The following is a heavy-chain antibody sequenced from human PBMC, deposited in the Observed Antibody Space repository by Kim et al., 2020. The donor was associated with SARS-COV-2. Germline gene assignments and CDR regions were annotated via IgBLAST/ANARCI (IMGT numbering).Heavy chain of an antibody. CDR3: ARHTVNWFGP. CDR2: IYYSGST. D-gene: IGHD4-17*01. J-gene: IGHJ5*02. CDR1: GGSISSYY. Sequence: SETLSLTCTVSGGSISSYYWSWIRQPPGKGLEWIGYIYYSGSTNYNPSLKSRVTISIDTSKNQFSPKQSSVTAADTAVHYCARHTVNWFGPWGQGTPVT. V-gene: IGHV4-59*08.